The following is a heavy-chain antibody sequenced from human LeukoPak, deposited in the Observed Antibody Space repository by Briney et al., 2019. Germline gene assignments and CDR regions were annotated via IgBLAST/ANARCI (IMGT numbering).Heavy chain of an antibody. V-gene: IGHV4-59*01. CDR3: ARVGSSSWYWFDP. CDR2: IYYSGST. Sequence: SETLSLTCTVSGGSISSYYWSWIRQPPGKGLEWIGYIYYSGSTNYNPSLKGRVTISVDTSKNQFSLKLSSVTAADTAVYYCARVGSSSWYWFDPWGQGTLVTVSS. CDR1: GGSISSYY. D-gene: IGHD6-13*01. J-gene: IGHJ5*02.